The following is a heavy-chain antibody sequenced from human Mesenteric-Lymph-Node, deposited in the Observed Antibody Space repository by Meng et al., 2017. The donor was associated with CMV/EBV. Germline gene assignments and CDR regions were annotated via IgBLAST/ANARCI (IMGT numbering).Heavy chain of an antibody. Sequence: GSLRLSCTVSGGSISTFYWSWIRQSPTKGLEWIGYTYYSGSTNYNPSLKSRVTISVDTSKTQISRHGRLLVCESSGPKFYCRSRLLDVWGQGTTVTVSS. V-gene: IGHV4-59*01. CDR3: CRSRLLDV. D-gene: IGHD2-8*01. CDR2: TYYSGST. CDR1: GGSISTFY. J-gene: IGHJ6*02.